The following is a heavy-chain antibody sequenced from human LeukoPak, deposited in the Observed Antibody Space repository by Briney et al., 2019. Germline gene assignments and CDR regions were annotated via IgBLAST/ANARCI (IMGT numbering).Heavy chain of an antibody. J-gene: IGHJ5*02. CDR3: AKGPRRYFDWLFPKWFDP. Sequence: PGGSLRLSCAASGFTSSSYAMSWVRQAPGKGLEWVSAISGSGGSTYYADSVKGRFTISRDNSKNTLYLQMNSLRAEDTAVYYCAKGPRRYFDWLFPKWFDPWDQGTLVTVSS. CDR2: ISGSGGST. D-gene: IGHD3-9*01. CDR1: GFTSSSYA. V-gene: IGHV3-23*01.